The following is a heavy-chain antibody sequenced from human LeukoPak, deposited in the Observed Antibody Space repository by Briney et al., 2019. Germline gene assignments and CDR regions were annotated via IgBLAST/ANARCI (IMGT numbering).Heavy chain of an antibody. CDR2: IKQDGSEK. CDR1: GFTFSGHW. D-gene: IGHD2-21*01. Sequence: PGGSLRLSCAASGFTFSGHWMSWVRQAPGKGLEWVANIKQDGSEKYYVDSVKGRFIISRDNAKNSLYLQMNSLRAEDKAVYYCARDDWGPGDYWGQGTLVTVSS. J-gene: IGHJ4*02. V-gene: IGHV3-7*01. CDR3: ARDDWGPGDY.